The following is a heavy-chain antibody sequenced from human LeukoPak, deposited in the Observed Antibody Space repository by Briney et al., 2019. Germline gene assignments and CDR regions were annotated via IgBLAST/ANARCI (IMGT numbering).Heavy chain of an antibody. J-gene: IGHJ4*02. D-gene: IGHD3-22*01. CDR1: GVTLSSYA. Sequence: GGSLRLSCAASGVTLSSYAMSWVRQAPGKGLEWVSAISGSGGGTYYADSVKGRFTISRDNSKNTLYLQMNSLRAEDTAVYYCAEPEGGYYDIRPDWGQGTLVTVSS. CDR3: AEPEGGYYDIRPD. CDR2: ISGSGGGT. V-gene: IGHV3-23*01.